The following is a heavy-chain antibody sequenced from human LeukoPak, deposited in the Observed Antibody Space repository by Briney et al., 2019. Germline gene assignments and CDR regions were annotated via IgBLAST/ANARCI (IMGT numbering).Heavy chain of an antibody. CDR2: ISTAGDRT. V-gene: IGHV3-23*01. J-gene: IGHJ6*02. D-gene: IGHD5-24*01. CDR1: GFTFSRHW. CDR3: AKILERELQYYYYGMDV. Sequence: GGSLKLSCAASGFTFSRHWMTWVRQAPGKGLESVSSISTAGDRTYYTDSVKGRFAISRDNSKNTLYLQMNSLRAEDTAVYYCAKILERELQYYYYGMDVWGQGTTVTVSS.